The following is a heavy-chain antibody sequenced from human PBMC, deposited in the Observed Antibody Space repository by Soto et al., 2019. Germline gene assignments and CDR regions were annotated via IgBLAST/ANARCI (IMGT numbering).Heavy chain of an antibody. CDR3: ARPNWNSRGGVYNL. D-gene: IGHD3-16*01. V-gene: IGHV3-11*01. Sequence: QARLVESGGGLVEPGGSLRLSCTASGFTFGDFYMMWFRQAPGRGLEWISYITKTGTTIYHADPVKGRFSVSRDNARSSLYLQMNSLIAEDTAVYYCARPNWNSRGGVYNLWGQGTLVTVSS. CDR2: ITKTGTTI. CDR1: GFTFGDFY. J-gene: IGHJ4*02.